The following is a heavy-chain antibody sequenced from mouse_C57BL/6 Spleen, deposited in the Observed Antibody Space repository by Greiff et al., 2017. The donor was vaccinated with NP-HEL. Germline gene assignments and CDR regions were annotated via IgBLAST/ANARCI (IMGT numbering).Heavy chain of an antibody. CDR2: ISSGSSTI. V-gene: IGHV5-17*01. CDR1: GFTFSDYG. CDR3: ARPRDNYAMDY. Sequence: EVHLVESGGGLVKPGGSLKLSCAASGFTFSDYGMHWVRQAPEKGLEWVAYISSGSSTIYYADTVKGRFTIARDKAKNTLFLQRTSLRSEDTAMYYCARPRDNYAMDYWGQGTSVTVSS. J-gene: IGHJ4*01. D-gene: IGHD3-3*01.